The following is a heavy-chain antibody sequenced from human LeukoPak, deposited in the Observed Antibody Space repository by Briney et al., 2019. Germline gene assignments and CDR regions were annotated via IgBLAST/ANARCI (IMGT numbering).Heavy chain of an antibody. Sequence: PGRSLRLSCAASGFTFSTYAMHWVRQARDKGLEWVTVISYDGRDKKHVDSVKGRFSISRDNSKNTLYLQMDSLRSEDTAVYYCAKDSGNYANYYFDHWGQGTLVTVSS. CDR1: GFTFSTYA. CDR2: ISYDGRDK. V-gene: IGHV3-30*04. CDR3: AKDSGNYANYYFDH. J-gene: IGHJ4*02. D-gene: IGHD1-26*01.